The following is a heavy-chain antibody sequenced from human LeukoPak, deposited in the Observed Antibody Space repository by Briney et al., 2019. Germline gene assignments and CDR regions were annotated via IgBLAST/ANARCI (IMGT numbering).Heavy chain of an antibody. J-gene: IGHJ5*02. CDR3: AREVGATNWDNWFDP. V-gene: IGHV4-59*01. CDR2: IYYSGST. CDR1: GGSISSYY. Sequence: SETLSLTCTVSGGSISSYYWSWIRQPPGKGLEWIGYIYYSGSTNYNPSLKSRVTISVDTSKNQFSLKLGSVTAADTAVYYCAREVGATNWDNWFDPWGQGTLVTVSS. D-gene: IGHD1-26*01.